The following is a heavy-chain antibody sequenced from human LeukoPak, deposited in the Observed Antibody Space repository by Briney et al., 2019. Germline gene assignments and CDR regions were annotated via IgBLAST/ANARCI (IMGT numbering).Heavy chain of an antibody. J-gene: IGHJ4*02. CDR2: MNPNSGNT. CDR1: GYTFTSYD. Sequence: ASVKVSCKASGYTFTSYDINWVRQATGQGLEWMGWMNPNSGNTGYAQKFQGRVTMTRNTSISTAYMELRSLRSDDTAVYYCARADKGHSSAWYDDFWGQGTLVTISS. D-gene: IGHD6-19*01. CDR3: ARADKGHSSAWYDDF. V-gene: IGHV1-8*01.